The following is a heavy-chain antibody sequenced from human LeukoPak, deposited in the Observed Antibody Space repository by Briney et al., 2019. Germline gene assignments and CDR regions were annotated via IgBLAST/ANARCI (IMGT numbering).Heavy chain of an antibody. J-gene: IGHJ4*02. CDR2: IYYSGST. V-gene: IGHV4-59*08. D-gene: IGHD5-18*01. CDR1: GGSISSYY. CDR3: ARLSSLTAVDTAMAILDY. Sequence: SETLSLTCTVSGGSISSYYWSWIRQPPGKGLEWIGYIYYSGSTNYNPSLKSRVTISVDTSKNQFSLKLSSVTAADTAVYYCARLSSLTAVDTAMAILDYWGQGTLVTVSS.